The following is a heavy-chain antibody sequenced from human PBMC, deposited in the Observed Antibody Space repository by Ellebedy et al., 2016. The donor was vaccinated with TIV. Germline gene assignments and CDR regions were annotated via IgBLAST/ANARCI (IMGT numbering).Heavy chain of an antibody. CDR3: ARGRVVRGVISYYYGMDV. CDR2: ISLSSSTI. J-gene: IGHJ6*02. CDR1: GFTFSNYW. Sequence: PGGSLRLSCAASGFTFSNYWMHWVRQVPGKGLEWVSHISLSSSTIYYADSVKGRFTISRDNAKNSLSLQMNSLRDEDTAVYYCARGRVVRGVISYYYGMDVWGQGTTVTVSS. V-gene: IGHV3-48*02. D-gene: IGHD3-10*01.